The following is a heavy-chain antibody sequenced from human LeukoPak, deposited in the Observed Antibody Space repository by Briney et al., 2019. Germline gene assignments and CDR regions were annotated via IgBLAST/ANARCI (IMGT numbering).Heavy chain of an antibody. CDR1: GVSISSGDYY. D-gene: IGHD3-22*01. CDR3: ARPYYYDSRIDP. Sequence: SETLSLTCTVSGVSISSGDYYWSWIRQPPGKGLEWIGYMYYSGSTYYNPSLKSRVTISLDTSKNQFSLKLSSVTAADTAVYYCARPYYYDSRIDPWGQGTLVIVSS. J-gene: IGHJ5*02. V-gene: IGHV4-30-4*01. CDR2: MYYSGST.